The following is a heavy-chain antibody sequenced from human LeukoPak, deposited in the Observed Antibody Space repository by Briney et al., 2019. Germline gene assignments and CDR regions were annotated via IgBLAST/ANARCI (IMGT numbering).Heavy chain of an antibody. D-gene: IGHD3-9*01. CDR1: GFSFSNAW. CDR3: TTGTVLRYFDWLSLTTITAEYFQH. V-gene: IGHV3-15*01. CDR2: IKSKTDGGTT. J-gene: IGHJ1*01. Sequence: GGSLRLSCAASGFSFSNAWMSWVRQAPGKGLEWVGRIKSKTDGGTTDYAAPVKGRFTISRDDSKNTPYLQMNSLKTEDTAVYYCTTGTVLRYFDWLSLTTITAEYFQHWGQGTLVTVSS.